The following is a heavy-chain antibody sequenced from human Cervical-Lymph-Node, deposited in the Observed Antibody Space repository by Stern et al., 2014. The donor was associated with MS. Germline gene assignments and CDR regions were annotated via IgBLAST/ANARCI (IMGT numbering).Heavy chain of an antibody. CDR2: ISSLGDYI. CDR3: VPLGDGYNYYFDY. Sequence: EVQLVESGGGLVQPGGSLRLSCSASGFAFNTYTIHWVRQAPGKGLQYVSAISSLGDYIHHADSVKGRFTISRDNSKHTLYLQMNSLRTDDTAVYYCVPLGDGYNYYFDYWGQGTLVTVSS. D-gene: IGHD5-24*01. CDR1: GFAFNTYT. J-gene: IGHJ4*02. V-gene: IGHV3-64D*06.